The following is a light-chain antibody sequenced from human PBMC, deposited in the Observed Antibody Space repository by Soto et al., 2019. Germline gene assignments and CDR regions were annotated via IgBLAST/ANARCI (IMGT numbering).Light chain of an antibody. J-gene: IGLJ1*01. V-gene: IGLV2-14*01. Sequence: QSVLTQPRSVSGSPGQSVTISCTGTSSDVGGYNYVSWYQQHPGKAPKLMIYEDRNRPSGVSNRFSGSKSGNTASLTISGLQAEDEADYYCTSYTSNSTPVFGTGTKLTVL. CDR1: SSDVGGYNY. CDR2: EDR. CDR3: TSYTSNSTPV.